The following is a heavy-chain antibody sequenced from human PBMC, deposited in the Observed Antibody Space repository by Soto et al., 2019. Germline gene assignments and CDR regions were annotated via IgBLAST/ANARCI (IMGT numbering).Heavy chain of an antibody. CDR2: VNADNGDV. CDR3: ARKERGHIFPYAS. D-gene: IGHD5-18*01. J-gene: IGHJ5*02. V-gene: IGHV1-3*01. Sequence: QVQLLQSGAEVKKPGASVKVSCEAIGFPFANYAIHWVRQAPGQGLEWMGYVNADNGDVKYSQKFNGRATITRDKSASTAFVELSGLTSEDTAVYFCARKERGHIFPYASWGQGTLVTVSS. CDR1: GFPFANYA.